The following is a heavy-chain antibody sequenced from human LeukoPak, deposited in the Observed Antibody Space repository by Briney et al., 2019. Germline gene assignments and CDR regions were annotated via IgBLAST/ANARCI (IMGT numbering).Heavy chain of an antibody. Sequence: GASVKVSCKTSGYRFTGYYLHWVRQAPGQGLEWMGCISAYNGNTNYAQKLQGRVTMTTDRSTSTAYMELRSLRSDDTAVYYCARGPIIDIAIVPAADEYYYMDVWGKGTTVTVSS. CDR3: ARGPIIDIAIVPAADEYYYMDV. J-gene: IGHJ6*03. V-gene: IGHV1-18*04. CDR2: ISAYNGNT. D-gene: IGHD2-2*01. CDR1: GYRFTGYY.